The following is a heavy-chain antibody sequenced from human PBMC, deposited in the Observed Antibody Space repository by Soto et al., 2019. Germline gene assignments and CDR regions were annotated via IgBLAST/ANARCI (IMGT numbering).Heavy chain of an antibody. V-gene: IGHV3-30-3*01. CDR2: ISYDGSNK. D-gene: IGHD2-15*01. J-gene: IGHJ4*02. CDR3: ARELDIVDARDY. Sequence: GGSLRLSCAASGFTFSSYAMHWVRQAPGKGLEWVAVISYDGSNKYYADSVKGRFTISRDNSKNTLYLQMNSLRAEDTAVYYCARELDIVDARDYWGQGTLVTVSS. CDR1: GFTFSSYA.